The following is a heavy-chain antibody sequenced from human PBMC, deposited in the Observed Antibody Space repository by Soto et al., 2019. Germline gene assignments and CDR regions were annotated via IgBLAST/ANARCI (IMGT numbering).Heavy chain of an antibody. CDR2: LTSRGTT. Sequence: EVQLLESGGGLVQPGGSLRLSCAASGFSFSDYSMTWVRQAPGRGLEWVSTLTSRGTTFYADSVKGRFTISRDNSKITLSLQMHSLRTEDTALYYCAKRATTVPTPGNYFDCWGQGTLVTVSS. CDR1: GFSFSDYS. CDR3: AKRATTVPTPGNYFDC. J-gene: IGHJ4*02. D-gene: IGHD2-15*01. V-gene: IGHV3-23*01.